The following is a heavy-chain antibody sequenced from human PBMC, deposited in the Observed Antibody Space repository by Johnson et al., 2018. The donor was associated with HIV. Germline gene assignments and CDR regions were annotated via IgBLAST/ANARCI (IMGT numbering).Heavy chain of an antibody. CDR3: ARVGISDYDVAAFDV. J-gene: IGHJ3*01. CDR2: ISYDGSNT. V-gene: IGHV3-30*03. D-gene: IGHD3-16*01. CDR1: GFTLSNYG. Sequence: QMLLVESGGGVVQPGRSLRLSCAASGFTLSNYGMHWVRQAPGKGLEWVALISYDGSNTYYADSVKGRFTISGDSSKNTVFLQMNSLRVEDTAVYFCARVGISDYDVAAFDVWGQATMVTVSS.